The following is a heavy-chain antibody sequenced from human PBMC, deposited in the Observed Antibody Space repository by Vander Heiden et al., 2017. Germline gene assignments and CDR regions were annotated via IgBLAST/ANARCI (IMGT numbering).Heavy chain of an antibody. CDR3: TLGFGEN. Sequence: EVQLVESGGGLIQPGGSLRPPCAATGFTVSSKYMSWVRQAPGRGLEWVSVIYSGGSPYYADSVKGRFTISRDNSKNTLYLQMDSLRAEDTAVYYCTLGFGENWGQGTLVTVSS. J-gene: IGHJ4*02. V-gene: IGHV3-53*01. CDR2: IYSGGSP. CDR1: GFTVSSKY. D-gene: IGHD3-10*01.